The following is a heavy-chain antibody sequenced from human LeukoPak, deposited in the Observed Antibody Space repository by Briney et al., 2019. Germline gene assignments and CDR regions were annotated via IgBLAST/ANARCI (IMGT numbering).Heavy chain of an antibody. J-gene: IGHJ4*02. CDR1: GFTFSSYA. CDR3: AKDLITDIVVVPAAIDY. CDR2: ISGSGGST. V-gene: IGHV3-23*01. D-gene: IGHD2-2*01. Sequence: GGSLRLSCAASGFTFSSYAMSWVRQAPGKGLEWVSAISGSGGSTYYADSVKGRFTISRDNSKNTLYLQMNSLRAEDTAVYYCAKDLITDIVVVPAAIDYWGQGTLVTVSS.